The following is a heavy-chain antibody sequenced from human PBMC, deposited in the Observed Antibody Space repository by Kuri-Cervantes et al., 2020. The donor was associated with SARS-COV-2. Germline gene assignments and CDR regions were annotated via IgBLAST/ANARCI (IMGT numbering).Heavy chain of an antibody. V-gene: IGHV3-33*08. CDR2: IWYDGSNK. CDR1: GFTFSSYG. Sequence: SLTHSCAHSGFTFSSYGMHWVRQAPGKGLEWVAVIWYDGSNKYYADSVKGRFTISRDNSKNTLYLQMNSLRAEDTAVYYCARDPYYYDSTVLDVWGQGTTVTVSS. D-gene: IGHD3-22*01. J-gene: IGHJ6*02. CDR3: ARDPYYYDSTVLDV.